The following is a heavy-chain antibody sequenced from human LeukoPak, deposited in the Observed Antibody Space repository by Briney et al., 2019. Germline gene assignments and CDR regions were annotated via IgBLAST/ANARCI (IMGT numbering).Heavy chain of an antibody. J-gene: IGHJ3*02. CDR3: AKDLGWGAFDI. Sequence: GGCLSLSCAASGFTFDDYAMHWVRPAPGKGLEWVSGISWNSGSIGYADSVKGRFTISRDNAKNSLYLQMNSLRAEDTALYYCAKDLGWGAFDIWGQGTMVTVSS. D-gene: IGHD6-19*01. CDR2: ISWNSGSI. CDR1: GFTFDDYA. V-gene: IGHV3-9*01.